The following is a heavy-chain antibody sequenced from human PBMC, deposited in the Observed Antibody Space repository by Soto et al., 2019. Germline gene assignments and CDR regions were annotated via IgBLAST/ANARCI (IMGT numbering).Heavy chain of an antibody. J-gene: IGHJ4*02. Sequence: QVHLVQSGAEVKKPGGSVKVSCKASGYTFTSYGITWVRQAPGQGLEWMGWISAHNGNTDYAQKLQGRVIVTRDTSTSTAYMELRSLRSDDTALYYCARGRYGDYWGQGALVTVSS. CDR2: ISAHNGNT. V-gene: IGHV1-18*01. CDR3: ARGRYGDY. D-gene: IGHD1-1*01. CDR1: GYTFTSYG.